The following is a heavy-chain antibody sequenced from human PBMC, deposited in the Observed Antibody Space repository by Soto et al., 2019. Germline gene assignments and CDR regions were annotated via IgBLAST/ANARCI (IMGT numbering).Heavy chain of an antibody. V-gene: IGHV4-34*01. J-gene: IGHJ6*02. Sequence: SETLSLTCAVYGGSFGGYSCTFGGQPPFKWLEWIVEINHSGTTDYNPALKSRVTMSVDTSKNQFSLRVTSVTAADTAVYYCARARFDSWSHIYYGLDVWGQGTTVTVSS. CDR3: ARARFDSWSHIYYGLDV. D-gene: IGHD3-3*01. CDR2: INHSGTT. CDR1: GGSFGGYS.